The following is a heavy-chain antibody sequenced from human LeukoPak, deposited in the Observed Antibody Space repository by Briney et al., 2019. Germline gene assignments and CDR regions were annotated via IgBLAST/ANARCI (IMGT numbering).Heavy chain of an antibody. CDR1: GGSVSGGSVNNYY. Sequence: SETLSLTCTVSGGSVSGGSVNNYYWNWIRQAPGKGLEWIGYIYYSGSANYNPSLKSRVTISVDTSKNQFSLRLSSVTAADTAIYYCARVMIVTSGCAFDIWGQGTMVTVSS. D-gene: IGHD3-22*01. CDR2: IYYSGSA. J-gene: IGHJ3*02. V-gene: IGHV4-61*01. CDR3: ARVMIVTSGCAFDI.